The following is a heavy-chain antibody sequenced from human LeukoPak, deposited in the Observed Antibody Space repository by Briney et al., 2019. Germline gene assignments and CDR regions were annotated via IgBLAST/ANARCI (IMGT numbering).Heavy chain of an antibody. CDR2: IYTSGST. CDR3: AREVDFWSGLYI. J-gene: IGHJ4*02. CDR1: GGSISSYY. D-gene: IGHD3-3*01. Sequence: PSETLSLTCTVSGGSISSYYWSWIRLPAGKGQEWIGRIYTSGSTNYNPSLKSQVTMSVDTSKSQFSLKLSSVTAADTAVYYCAREVDFWSGLYIWGQGTLVTVSS. V-gene: IGHV4-4*07.